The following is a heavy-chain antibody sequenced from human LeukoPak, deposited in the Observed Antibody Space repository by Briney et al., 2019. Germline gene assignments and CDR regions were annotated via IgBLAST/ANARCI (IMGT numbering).Heavy chain of an antibody. V-gene: IGHV1-58*02. CDR3: AAGYLYCSGGSCYDLFDY. D-gene: IGHD2-15*01. J-gene: IGHJ4*02. CDR2: IVVGSGNT. Sequence: GASVKVSCKASGFTFTSSAMQWVRQARGQRLEWIGWIVVGSGNTNYAQKFQERVTITRDMSTSTAYMELSSLRSEDTAVYYCAAGYLYCSGGSCYDLFDYWGQGTLVTVSS. CDR1: GFTFTSSA.